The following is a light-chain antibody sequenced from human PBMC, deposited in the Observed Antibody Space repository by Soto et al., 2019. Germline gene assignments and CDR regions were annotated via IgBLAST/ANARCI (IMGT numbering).Light chain of an antibody. CDR2: RND. CDR1: RSNIGSNY. J-gene: IGLJ7*01. Sequence: QSVLTQPPSASGTPGQRVTVSCSGSRSNIGSNYVYWYQQLPGTAPKLLIYRNDQRPSGVPDRFSGSKSGTSASLAISGLRSEDEADYYCAAWDDSLSGSAVFGGGTQLTVL. V-gene: IGLV1-47*01. CDR3: AAWDDSLSGSAV.